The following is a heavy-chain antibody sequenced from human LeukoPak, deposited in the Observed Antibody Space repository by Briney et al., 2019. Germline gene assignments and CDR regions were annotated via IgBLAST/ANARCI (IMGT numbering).Heavy chain of an antibody. Sequence: SETLSLTCTVSSGSISSYYWIWIRQPPGKALEWIGHNYYSGSTNYNPSLKSRVTISVDTSKNQFSLKLSSVTAADTAVYYCARVVGLTGYSSSWYSGYYYYMDVWGKGTTVTVSS. D-gene: IGHD6-13*01. CDR3: ARVVGLTGYSSSWYSGYYYYMDV. CDR1: SGSISSYY. V-gene: IGHV4-59*01. CDR2: NYYSGST. J-gene: IGHJ6*03.